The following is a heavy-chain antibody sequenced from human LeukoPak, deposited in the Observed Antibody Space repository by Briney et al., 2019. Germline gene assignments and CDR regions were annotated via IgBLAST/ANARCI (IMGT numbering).Heavy chain of an antibody. CDR1: GFTFSSYA. CDR2: ISGSGGST. V-gene: IGHV3-23*01. Sequence: GESLKISCAASGFTFSSYAMSWVRQAPGKGLEWVSAISGSGGSTYYADSVKGRFTISRDNSKNTLYLQMNSLRAEDTAVYYCAKDGIAAAGTGYFDYWGQGTLVTVSS. J-gene: IGHJ4*02. D-gene: IGHD6-13*01. CDR3: AKDGIAAAGTGYFDY.